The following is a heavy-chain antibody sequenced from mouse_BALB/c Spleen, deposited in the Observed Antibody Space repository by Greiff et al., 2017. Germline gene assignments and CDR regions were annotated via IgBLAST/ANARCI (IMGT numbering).Heavy chain of an antibody. CDR2: IRSKSNNYAT. D-gene: IGHD4-1*01. Sequence: EVMLVESGGGLVQPKGSLKLSCAASGFTFNTYAMNWVRQAPGKGLEWVARIRSKSNNYATYYADSVKDRFTISRDDSQSMLYLQMNNLKTEDTAMYYCVRHETGSWFAYWGQGTLVTVSA. J-gene: IGHJ3*01. CDR3: VRHETGSWFAY. V-gene: IGHV10-1*02. CDR1: GFTFNTYA.